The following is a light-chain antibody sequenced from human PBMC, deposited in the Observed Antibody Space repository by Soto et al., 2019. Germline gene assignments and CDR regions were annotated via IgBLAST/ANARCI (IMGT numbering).Light chain of an antibody. CDR3: QQSYSTLWT. J-gene: IGKJ1*01. V-gene: IGKV1-39*01. Sequence: DIHMTQSPSSLSASVGDRVTITCRASQSISSYVNWYQQKPGKDPKLLIYAASSLQSGVPSRFSGSGSGTDFTLTISSLQPEDFATYDCQQSYSTLWTFGQGTKVEIK. CDR1: QSISSY. CDR2: AAS.